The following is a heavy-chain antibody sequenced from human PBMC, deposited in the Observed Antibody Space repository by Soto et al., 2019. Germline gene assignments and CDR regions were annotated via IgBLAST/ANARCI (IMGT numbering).Heavy chain of an antibody. D-gene: IGHD3-10*02. CDR3: AREYFFNDAARTEIDTMCLRYDL. V-gene: IGHV1-18*01. CDR1: GYTVTILG. CDR2: ISAYNGNT. Sequence: VKLSCKFSGYTVTILGISMVSSARGKGLEWMGWISAYNGNTNYAQKLQGRVTMTTDTSTRTASMERRSLRSDETAVYYCAREYFFNDAARTEIDTMCLRYDL. J-gene: IGHJ2*01.